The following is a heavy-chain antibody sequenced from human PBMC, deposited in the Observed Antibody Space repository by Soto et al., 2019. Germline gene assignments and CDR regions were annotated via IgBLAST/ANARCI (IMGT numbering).Heavy chain of an antibody. CDR2: ISNGET. CDR1: GFTFTTHG. V-gene: IGHV1-18*01. Sequence: HVQLVQSGAEVKKPGASVNVSCKASGFTFTTHGISWVRQAPGQGLEWMGWISNGETNYAQKLQGRVTMTTDTTTSTAYMELGGRRFDDTAVYYCARGSERYNWNDPWDYWGQGTLVTVSS. CDR3: ARGSERYNWNDPWDY. D-gene: IGHD1-1*01. J-gene: IGHJ4*02.